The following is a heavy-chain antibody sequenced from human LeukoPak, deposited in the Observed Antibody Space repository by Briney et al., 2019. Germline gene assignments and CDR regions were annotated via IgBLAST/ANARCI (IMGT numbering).Heavy chain of an antibody. CDR3: VRDNGYCSGGSCYYYYMDV. CDR2: IKQDGSEQ. J-gene: IGHJ6*03. Sequence: GGSLRLSCAASGFTFNTYTMNWVRQAPGKGLEWVANIKQDGSEQYYVDSVKGRFTISRDNAKNSLYLQMNSLRAEDTAVYYCVRDNGYCSGGSCYYYYMDVWGKGTTVTVSS. V-gene: IGHV3-7*01. CDR1: GFTFNTYT. D-gene: IGHD2-15*01.